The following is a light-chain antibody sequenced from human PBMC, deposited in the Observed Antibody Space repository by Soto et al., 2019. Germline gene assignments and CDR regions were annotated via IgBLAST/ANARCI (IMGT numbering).Light chain of an antibody. CDR2: KTN. Sequence: NFMLTQPHSVSDSPGKTVTLSCTGTSGSIASNHVQWLQQRPGSAHTTVIYKTNQRPSGVPDRFSGSIDPSSNSASLTSSGLKTDDEADYSAQSFNGPNQVVGGGTKLTVL. CDR1: SGSIASNH. V-gene: IGLV6-57*02. CDR3: QSFNGPNQV. J-gene: IGLJ2*01.